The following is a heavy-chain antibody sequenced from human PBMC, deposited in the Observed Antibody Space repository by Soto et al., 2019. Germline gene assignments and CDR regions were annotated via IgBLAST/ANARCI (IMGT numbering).Heavy chain of an antibody. CDR3: ARVGSGYSYGYFDY. CDR2: IYYSGST. Sequence: QVQLQESGPGLVKPSQTLSLTCTVSGVSISSGGYYWSWIRQHPGKGLEWIGYIYYSGSTYYNPSLKSRVTISVDTSKNQFSLKRSSVTAADTAVYYCARVGSGYSYGYFDYWGQGTLVTVSS. D-gene: IGHD5-18*01. V-gene: IGHV4-31*03. CDR1: GVSISSGGYY. J-gene: IGHJ4*02.